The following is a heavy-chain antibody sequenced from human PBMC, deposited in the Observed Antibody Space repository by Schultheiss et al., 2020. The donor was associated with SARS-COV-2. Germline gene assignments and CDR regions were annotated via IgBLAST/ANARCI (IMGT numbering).Heavy chain of an antibody. CDR3: ARDRGSGSYLSY. D-gene: IGHD3-10*01. Sequence: GGSLRLSCAASGFTFSRSVMSWVRQAPGKGLEWVSAISDSDDNTYYADSAKGRFTISRDNSKNTLYLQMNSLRAEDTAVYYCARDRGSGSYLSYWGQGTLVTVSS. J-gene: IGHJ4*02. CDR1: GFTFSRSV. CDR2: ISDSDDNT. V-gene: IGHV3-23*01.